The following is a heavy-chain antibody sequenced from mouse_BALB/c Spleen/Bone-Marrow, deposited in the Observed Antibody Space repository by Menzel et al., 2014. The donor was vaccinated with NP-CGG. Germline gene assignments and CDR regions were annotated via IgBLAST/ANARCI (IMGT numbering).Heavy chain of an antibody. J-gene: IGHJ1*01. CDR2: SRNKANDYTT. CDR1: GFTFSDFY. D-gene: IGHD2-14*01. CDR3: ARDRYDEGDWYFDV. Sequence: EVKVVESGGGLVQPGGSLRLSCATSGFTFSDFYMEWVRQPPGKRLEWIAASRNKANDYTTEYSASVKGRFIVSRDTSQSIRFLQMNALRAEDTAIYYCARDRYDEGDWYFDVWGAGTTVTVSS. V-gene: IGHV7-1*02.